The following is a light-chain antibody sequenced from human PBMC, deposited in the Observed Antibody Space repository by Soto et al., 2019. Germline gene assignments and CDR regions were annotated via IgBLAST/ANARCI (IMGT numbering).Light chain of an antibody. CDR2: DAS. J-gene: IGKJ1*01. Sequence: IVLTQSPATLSFSPGERATLSCRASQSVSSYLAWYQQKPGQAPRLLIYDASNRATGIPARFSGSGSGTDFTLTISSLEPEDFAVYYCQQRSNWPTTFGQGTKVEIK. CDR3: QQRSNWPTT. CDR1: QSVSSY. V-gene: IGKV3-11*01.